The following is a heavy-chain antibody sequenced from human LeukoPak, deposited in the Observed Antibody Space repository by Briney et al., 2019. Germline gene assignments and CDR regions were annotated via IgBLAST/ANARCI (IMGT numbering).Heavy chain of an antibody. CDR3: ARDIATVVHQD. J-gene: IGHJ4*02. Sequence: ASVKVSCKASGYTFTKYGITWVRQAPGQGFEWMGWISAYSGNTNYVQKFQGRVTMATDASTSTAYMELRSLRSDDTAIYYCARDIATVVHQDWGQGTLVTVSS. CDR2: ISAYSGNT. D-gene: IGHD2-2*01. CDR1: GYTFTKYG. V-gene: IGHV1-18*01.